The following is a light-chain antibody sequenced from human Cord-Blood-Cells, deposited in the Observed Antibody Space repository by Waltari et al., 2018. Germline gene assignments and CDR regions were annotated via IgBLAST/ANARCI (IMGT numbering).Light chain of an antibody. V-gene: IGKV1-33*01. CDR3: QQYDKLPVS. J-gene: IGKJ4*01. CDR2: DAS. Sequence: DIQLTQSPSSLSASVGDRVTITCQASQDISNYLNWYQQKPGKAPKLLIYDASNLETGVPSRLSGSESGTDVTFTSGNLQPEDIATDFCQQYDKLPVSFGGAAKAEIK. CDR1: QDISNY.